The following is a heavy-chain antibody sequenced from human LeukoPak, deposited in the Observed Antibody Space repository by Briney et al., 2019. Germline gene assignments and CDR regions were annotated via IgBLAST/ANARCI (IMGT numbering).Heavy chain of an antibody. J-gene: IGHJ4*02. Sequence: GGSPRLSCVASGFTFSSYNMNWVRQAPGKGLEWVSCISDRSNYIYYADSVKGRFIISRDNAKNSLYLELNSLRAEDTAVYHCVRDSDTYGDHTTRRFDSWGQGTLVTVSS. D-gene: IGHD4-17*01. CDR2: ISDRSNYI. V-gene: IGHV3-21*01. CDR1: GFTFSSYN. CDR3: VRDSDTYGDHTTRRFDS.